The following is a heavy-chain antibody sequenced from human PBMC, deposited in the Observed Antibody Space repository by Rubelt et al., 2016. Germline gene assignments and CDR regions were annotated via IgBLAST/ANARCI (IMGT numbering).Heavy chain of an antibody. V-gene: IGHV1-18*01. Sequence: TFTSYGITWVRQAPGQGLEWMGWISAYNGNTNYAQKFQGRVTITRDTSASTAYMELSSLTSEDTAVYYCASCEAAPGNFDYWGQGTLVAVSS. J-gene: IGHJ4*02. CDR1: TFTSYG. D-gene: IGHD6-25*01. CDR2: ISAYNGNT. CDR3: ASCEAAPGNFDY.